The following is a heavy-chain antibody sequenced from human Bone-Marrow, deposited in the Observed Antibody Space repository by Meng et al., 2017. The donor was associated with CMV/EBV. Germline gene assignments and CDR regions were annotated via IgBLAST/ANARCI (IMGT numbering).Heavy chain of an antibody. CDR3: ARDNYYDFWSGFQDYYYGMDV. CDR2: INSDGSST. CDR1: GFTFSSYW. V-gene: IGHV3-74*01. D-gene: IGHD3-3*01. Sequence: GGSLRLSCAASGFTFSSYWMHWVRQAPGKGLVWVSRINSDGSSTSYADSVKGRFTISRDNAKNTLYLQMNSLRAEDTAVYYCARDNYYDFWSGFQDYYYGMDVWGQGTTVTVSS. J-gene: IGHJ6*02.